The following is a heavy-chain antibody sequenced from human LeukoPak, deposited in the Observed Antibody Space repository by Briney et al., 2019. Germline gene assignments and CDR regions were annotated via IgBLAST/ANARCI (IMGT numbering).Heavy chain of an antibody. CDR1: GYTLTELS. J-gene: IGHJ4*02. CDR2: FDPEDGET. D-gene: IGHD1-26*01. V-gene: IGHV1-24*01. CDR3: ATDTRLGTLRSGSYFL. Sequence: ASVKVSCKVSGYTLTELSMHWVRQAPGKGLEWMGGFDPEDGETIYAQKFQGRVTMTEDTSTDTAYMELSSLRSEDTAVYYCATDTRLGTLRSGSYFLWGQGTLVTVSS.